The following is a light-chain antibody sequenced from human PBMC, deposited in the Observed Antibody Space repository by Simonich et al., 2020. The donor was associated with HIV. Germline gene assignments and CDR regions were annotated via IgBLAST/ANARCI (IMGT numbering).Light chain of an antibody. V-gene: IGKV1-9*01. CDR2: DAS. Sequence: DIQLTQSPSFLSASVGDRVTITCRARQGINNYLAWYQQKPGKAPKLLFYDASTLQSGVPSRFSGSGSGTEFTLTISSLQPEDFATYYCQEVITYPITFGQGTRLEIK. CDR3: QEVITYPIT. CDR1: QGINNY. J-gene: IGKJ5*01.